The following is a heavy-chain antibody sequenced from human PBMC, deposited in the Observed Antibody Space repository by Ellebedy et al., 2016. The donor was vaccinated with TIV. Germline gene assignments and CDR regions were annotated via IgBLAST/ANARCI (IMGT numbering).Heavy chain of an antibody. D-gene: IGHD5/OR15-5a*01. V-gene: IGHV1-8*01. CDR2: MNPDNYNT. CDR3: ARDRSTGRFDAFDL. Sequence: AASVKVSCKASGYTFTSYLIYWVRQAPGQGLEWMGWMNPDNYNTGHAQKFQGKLTMTRNKSITTAYMELSSLTSEDTAVYYCARDRSTGRFDAFDLWGQGTMVTVSS. CDR1: GYTFTSYL. J-gene: IGHJ3*01.